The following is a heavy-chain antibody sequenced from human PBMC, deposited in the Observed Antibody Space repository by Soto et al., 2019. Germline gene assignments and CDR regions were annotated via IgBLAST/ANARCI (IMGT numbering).Heavy chain of an antibody. CDR2: IYGTGST. V-gene: IGHV4-59*01. D-gene: IGHD3-10*01. Sequence: QVQLQESGPGLVKPSETLSLTCTVSGSSISSYYWSWIRRPPGKGLEWIGYIYGTGSTNYNPSLTSGVTMSIDTSKNQFSLKPSSVTPADTAVYYGVRATVGVAEFQHWGHGTRVTVSS. J-gene: IGHJ1*01. CDR3: VRATVGVAEFQH. CDR1: GSSISSYY.